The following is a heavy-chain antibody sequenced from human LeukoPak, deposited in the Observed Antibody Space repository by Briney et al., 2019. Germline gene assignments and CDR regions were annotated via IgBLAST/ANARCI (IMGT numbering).Heavy chain of an antibody. CDR2: INHSGST. V-gene: IGHV4-34*01. CDR1: GGSFSGYY. CDR3: ARGLADTGMDY. J-gene: IGHJ4*02. Sequence: SETLSLTCAVYGGSFSGYYWSWIRQPPGKGLEWIGEINHSGSTNYNPSLKSRVTISVDSSNNQFSLKLNSVTAADTAVYYCARGLADTGMDYWGQGTLVTVSS. D-gene: IGHD5-18*01.